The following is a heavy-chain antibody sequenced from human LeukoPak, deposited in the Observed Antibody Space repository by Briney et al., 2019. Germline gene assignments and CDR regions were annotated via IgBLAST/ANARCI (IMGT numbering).Heavy chain of an antibody. CDR3: AREDVLLWFGEPLYNWFDP. D-gene: IGHD3-10*01. J-gene: IGHJ5*02. CDR2: IKQDGSEK. V-gene: IGHV3-7*01. Sequence: GGSLRLSCAASGFTFSSYWMSWVRQAPGKGLEWVANIKQDGSEKYYVDSVKGRFTISRDNAKNSLYLQMNSLRAEDTAVYYCAREDVLLWFGEPLYNWFDPWGQGTLVTVSS. CDR1: GFTFSSYW.